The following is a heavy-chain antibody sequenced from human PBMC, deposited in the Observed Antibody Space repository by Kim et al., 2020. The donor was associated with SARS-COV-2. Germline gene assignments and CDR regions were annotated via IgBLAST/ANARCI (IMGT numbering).Heavy chain of an antibody. CDR3: ARHLIAADKTIHY. J-gene: IGHJ4*02. D-gene: IGHD6-6*01. Sequence: SETLSLTCTVSGGSISSSSNYWGWIRQPPGKGLEWIGSIYYSGSTYYNPSLKSRVTISVDTSKNQFSLKLSSVTAEDTAEYYCARHLIAADKTIHYWGKG. CDR1: GGSISSSSNY. CDR2: IYYSGST. V-gene: IGHV4-39*01.